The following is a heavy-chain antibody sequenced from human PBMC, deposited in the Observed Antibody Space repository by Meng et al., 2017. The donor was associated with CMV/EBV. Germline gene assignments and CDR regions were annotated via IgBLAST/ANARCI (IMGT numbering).Heavy chain of an antibody. CDR1: GFTFSSYE. V-gene: IGHV3-48*03. D-gene: IGHD3-22*01. Sequence: GESLKISCAASGFTFSSYEMNWVRQAPGKGLEWVSYISSSGSTIYYADSVKGRFTISRDNAKNSLYLQMNSLRAEDTAVYYCARQLPKSYYYDSSGYSYWGQGTRVTVSS. CDR3: ARQLPKSYYYDSSGYSY. CDR2: ISSSGSTI. J-gene: IGHJ4*02.